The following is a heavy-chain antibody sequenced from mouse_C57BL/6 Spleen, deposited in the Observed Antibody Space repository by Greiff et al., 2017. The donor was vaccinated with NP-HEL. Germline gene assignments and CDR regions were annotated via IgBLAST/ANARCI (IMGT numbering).Heavy chain of an antibody. V-gene: IGHV1-52*01. D-gene: IGHD2-4*01. CDR3: ARPYYDYDGAPWFAY. CDR2: IDPSDSET. CDR1: GYTFTSYR. J-gene: IGHJ3*01. Sequence: QVQLQQPGAELVRPGSSVKLSCKASGYTFTSYRMHWVKQRPIQGLEWIGNIDPSDSETHYNQKFKDKATLTVDKSSSTAYMQLSSLTSEDSAVYYCARPYYDYDGAPWFAYWGQGTLVTVSA.